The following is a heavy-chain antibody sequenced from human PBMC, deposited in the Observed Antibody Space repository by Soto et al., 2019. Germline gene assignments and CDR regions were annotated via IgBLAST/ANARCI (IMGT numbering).Heavy chain of an antibody. Sequence: ASVKVSCKASGYTLTDYYMHWVRQAPGQGLEWMGRINPKTGGANYAQKFQGRVTMTTDTSISTAYMEVSRLTSDDTAVFYCARRGGYYDYWGQGTLVTVS. CDR1: GYTLTDYY. D-gene: IGHD3-22*01. CDR2: INPKTGGA. V-gene: IGHV1-2*06. J-gene: IGHJ4*02. CDR3: ARRGGYYDY.